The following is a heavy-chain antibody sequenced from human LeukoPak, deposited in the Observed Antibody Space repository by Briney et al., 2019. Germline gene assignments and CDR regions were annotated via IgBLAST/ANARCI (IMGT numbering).Heavy chain of an antibody. CDR1: GYSISSSYY. V-gene: IGHV4-38-2*01. CDR2: IYHSGST. Sequence: PSETLSLTCAVSGYSISSSYYWGWIRQPPGEGLEWIGSIYHSGSTYYNPSLKSRVTISVDTSKNQFSLKLTSVTAADTALYYCASRRGRYSEGWFDPWGQGTLVTVSS. D-gene: IGHD1-26*01. J-gene: IGHJ5*02. CDR3: ASRRGRYSEGWFDP.